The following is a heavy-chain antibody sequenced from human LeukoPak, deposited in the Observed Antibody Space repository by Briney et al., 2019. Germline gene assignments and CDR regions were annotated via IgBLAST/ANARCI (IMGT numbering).Heavy chain of an antibody. D-gene: IGHD4-17*01. J-gene: IGHJ6*02. Sequence: ASVKVSCKASGYTFTGYYMHWVRQAPGQGLEWMGWINPNTGVTNYAQKFQGRVTLTRDTSIITAYMELTRLRSDDTAMYYCARDRTAVTTGYYGMDVWGQGTTLTVSS. CDR1: GYTFTGYY. CDR2: INPNTGVT. CDR3: ARDRTAVTTGYYGMDV. V-gene: IGHV1-2*02.